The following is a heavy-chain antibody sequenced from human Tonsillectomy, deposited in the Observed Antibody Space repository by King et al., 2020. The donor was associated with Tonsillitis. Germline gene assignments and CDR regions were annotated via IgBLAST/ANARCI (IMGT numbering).Heavy chain of an antibody. V-gene: IGHV3-49*03. CDR3: TREDGLNYDFWSGYYRDAFDI. J-gene: IGHJ3*02. CDR2: IRSKAYGGTT. Sequence: VQLVESGGGLVQPGRYLRLSCTASGFTFGDYAMSWFRQAPGKGLEWVGFIRSKAYGGTTEYAASVKGRFTISRDDSKSIAYLQMNSLKTEDTAVYYCTREDGLNYDFWSGYYRDAFDIWGQGTMVTVSS. D-gene: IGHD3-3*01. CDR1: GFTFGDYA.